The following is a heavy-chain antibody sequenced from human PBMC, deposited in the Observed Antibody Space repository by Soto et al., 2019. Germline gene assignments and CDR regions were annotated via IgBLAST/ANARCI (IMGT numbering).Heavy chain of an antibody. CDR3: ARNVYYDILTGYYFRNYYYGMDV. J-gene: IGHJ6*02. D-gene: IGHD3-9*01. CDR2: ISYDGSNK. V-gene: IGHV3-30-3*01. CDR1: GFTFSSYA. Sequence: GGSLRLSCAASGFTFSSYAMHWVRQAPGKGLEWVAVISYDGSNKYYADFVKGRFTISRDNSKNTLYLQMNSLRAEDTAVYYCARNVYYDILTGYYFRNYYYGMDVWGQGTTVTVSS.